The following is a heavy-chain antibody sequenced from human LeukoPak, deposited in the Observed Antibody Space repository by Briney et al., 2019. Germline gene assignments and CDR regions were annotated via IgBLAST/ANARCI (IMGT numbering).Heavy chain of an antibody. D-gene: IGHD6-13*01. J-gene: IGHJ4*02. V-gene: IGHV3-43*02. CDR2: ISGDGGST. CDR3: ANDKPGIGIDY. CDR1: GFTFDDYA. Sequence: GGSLRLSCAASGFTFDDYAMHWVRHAPGKGLEWVSLISGDGGSTYYADSVTGRFTISRNNSKNSLYLQMNSLRTEDTALYYCANDKPGIGIDYWGQGTLVTVSS.